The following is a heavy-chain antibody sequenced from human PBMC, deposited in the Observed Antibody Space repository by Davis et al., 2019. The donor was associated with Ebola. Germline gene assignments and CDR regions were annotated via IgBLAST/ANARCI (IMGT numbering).Heavy chain of an antibody. CDR1: GFTFSSYA. CDR2: ISYDGSNK. CDR3: ARDQTIFGVVIIGDAFDI. V-gene: IGHV3-30-3*01. Sequence: GESLKISCAASGFTFSSYAMHWVRQAPGKGLEWVAVISYDGSNKYYADSVKGRFTISRDNSKNTLYLQMNSLRAEDTAVYYCARDQTIFGVVIIGDAFDIWGQGTMVTVSS. J-gene: IGHJ3*02. D-gene: IGHD3-3*01.